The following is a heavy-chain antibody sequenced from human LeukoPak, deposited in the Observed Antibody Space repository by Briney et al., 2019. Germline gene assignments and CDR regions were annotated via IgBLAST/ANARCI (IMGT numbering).Heavy chain of an antibody. D-gene: IGHD2-2*01. CDR3: ARDTSAFLTGYYYMDV. CDR2: ISGRGDNT. V-gene: IGHV3-23*01. Sequence: PGGSLRLSCAASGFTFSNYAVSWVRQAPGKGPEWVSAISGRGDNTYYADSVRGRFTISRDNSKNTLYLQMNSLRAEDTAVYYCARDTSAFLTGYYYMDVWGKGTTVTVSS. CDR1: GFTFSNYA. J-gene: IGHJ6*03.